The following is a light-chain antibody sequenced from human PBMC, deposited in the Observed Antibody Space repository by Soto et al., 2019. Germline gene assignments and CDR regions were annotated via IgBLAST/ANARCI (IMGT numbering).Light chain of an antibody. CDR1: QTVTIN. CDR2: GAS. CDR3: QQYNDWPQT. Sequence: ETVMTQSPVTLSVSPGERATLSCRASQTVTINLAWYHRKPGQAPRLLIYGASNRATGVPARFSGSGPGTEFTLTISSLQSEDFAIYYCQQYNDWPQTFGQGTKVDIK. V-gene: IGKV3-15*01. J-gene: IGKJ1*01.